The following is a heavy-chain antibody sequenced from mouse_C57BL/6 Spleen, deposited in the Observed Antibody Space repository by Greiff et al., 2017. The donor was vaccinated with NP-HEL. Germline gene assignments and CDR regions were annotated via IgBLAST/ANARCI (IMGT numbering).Heavy chain of an antibody. D-gene: IGHD4-1*01. V-gene: IGHV5-4*01. Sequence: EVKLMESGGGLVKPGGSLKLSCAASGFTFSSYAMSWVRQTPEKRLEWVATISDGGSYTYYPDNVKGRFTISRDNAKNNLYLQMSHLKSEDKAMYYCARDARTGPGYFDYWGQGTTLTVSS. CDR3: ARDARTGPGYFDY. J-gene: IGHJ2*01. CDR2: ISDGGSYT. CDR1: GFTFSSYA.